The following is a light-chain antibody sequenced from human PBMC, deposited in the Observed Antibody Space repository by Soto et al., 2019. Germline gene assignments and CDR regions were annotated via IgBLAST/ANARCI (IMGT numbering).Light chain of an antibody. CDR3: SSYTSSSTLEV. Sequence: QSALTQPASVSGSPGQSITISCTGTSRDFGGYNYVSWYQQHPGKAPKLMIYDVSNRPSGVSNRFSGSKSGNTASLTISGLQAEDEADYYCSSYTSSSTLEVFGNGTKVTVL. CDR1: SRDFGGYNY. CDR2: DVS. J-gene: IGLJ1*01. V-gene: IGLV2-14*01.